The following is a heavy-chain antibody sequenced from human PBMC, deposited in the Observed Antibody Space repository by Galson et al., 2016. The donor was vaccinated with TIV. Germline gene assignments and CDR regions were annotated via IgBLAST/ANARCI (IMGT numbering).Heavy chain of an antibody. CDR1: GFTFSTYG. CDR3: AKDGATGNYHYYGMDL. Sequence: SLRLSCAASGFTFSTYGMHWVLQAPGKGLEWVAVISNAGNNKYYADSVKGRFTISRDSSKNTLYLQMNSLRAEDTAVYYCAKDGATGNYHYYGMDLWGQGTTVTVSS. D-gene: IGHD1-1*01. V-gene: IGHV3-30*18. J-gene: IGHJ6*02. CDR2: ISNAGNNK.